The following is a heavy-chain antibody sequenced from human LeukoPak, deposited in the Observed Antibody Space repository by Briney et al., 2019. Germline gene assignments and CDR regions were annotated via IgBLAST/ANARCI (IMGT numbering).Heavy chain of an antibody. D-gene: IGHD2-2*01. J-gene: IGHJ4*02. CDR1: GYSISSGYY. Sequence: SETLSLTCTVSGYSISSGYYWGWIRQPPGKGLEWIGNIYHSESTNYNPSLKSRVTISVDTSKNQFSLKLNSVATADTAVYYCARGDCSSTSCLLLDYWGQGTLVTVSS. CDR2: IYHSEST. V-gene: IGHV4-38-2*02. CDR3: ARGDCSSTSCLLLDY.